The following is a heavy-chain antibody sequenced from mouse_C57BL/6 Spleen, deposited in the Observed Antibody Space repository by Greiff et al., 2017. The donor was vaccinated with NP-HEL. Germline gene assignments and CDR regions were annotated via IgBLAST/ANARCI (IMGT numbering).Heavy chain of an antibody. Sequence: EVKVEESGPGLVKPSQSLSLTCSVTGYSITSGYYWNWIRQFPGNKLEWMGYISYDGSNNYNPSLKNRISITRDTSKNQFFLKLNSVTTEDTATYYCATLHGAMDYWGQGTSVTVSS. CDR1: GYSITSGYY. V-gene: IGHV3-6*01. CDR3: ATLHGAMDY. CDR2: ISYDGSN. D-gene: IGHD1-2*01. J-gene: IGHJ4*01.